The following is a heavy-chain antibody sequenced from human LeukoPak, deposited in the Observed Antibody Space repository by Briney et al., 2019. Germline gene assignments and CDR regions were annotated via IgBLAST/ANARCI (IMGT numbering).Heavy chain of an antibody. CDR1: GFFVSNNY. CDR3: ARVSIGWYSFDY. J-gene: IGHJ4*02. D-gene: IGHD6-19*01. V-gene: IGHV3-74*01. CDR2: INPDGTTT. Sequence: GGSLRLSCAASGFFVSNNYMSWVRQAPGKGLVWVSRINPDGTTTSYADSVKGRFTISRDNAKDTVYLQMNSLRAEDTAVYYCARVSIGWYSFDYWGQGTLVTVSS.